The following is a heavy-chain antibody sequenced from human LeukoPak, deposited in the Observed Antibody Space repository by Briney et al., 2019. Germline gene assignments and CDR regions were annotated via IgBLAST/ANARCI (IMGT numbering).Heavy chain of an antibody. CDR2: IYNDGST. CDR1: GLTVSSSY. V-gene: IGHV3-53*01. Sequence: GGSLRLSCAASGLTVSSSYMSWVRQAPGKGLEWVSIIYNDGSTYYADSMKGRFTISRDNSKNTLYLQGNSLRAEDTAMYYSARNILFAFDIWGQGTMVTVSS. J-gene: IGHJ3*02. CDR3: ARNILFAFDI.